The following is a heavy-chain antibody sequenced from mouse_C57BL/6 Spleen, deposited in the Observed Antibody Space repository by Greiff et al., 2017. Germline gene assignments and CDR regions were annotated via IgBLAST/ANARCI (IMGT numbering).Heavy chain of an antibody. J-gene: IGHJ4*01. CDR1: GYSFTDYN. V-gene: IGHV1-39*01. CDR2: INPNYGTT. CDR3: ARSVDSSGYDAMDY. Sequence: EVKLVESGPELVKPGASVKISCKASGYSFTDYNMNWVKQSNGKSLEWIGVINPNYGTTSYNQKFKGKATLTVDQSSSTAYMQLNSLTSEDSAVYYCARSVDSSGYDAMDYWGQGTSVTVSS. D-gene: IGHD3-2*02.